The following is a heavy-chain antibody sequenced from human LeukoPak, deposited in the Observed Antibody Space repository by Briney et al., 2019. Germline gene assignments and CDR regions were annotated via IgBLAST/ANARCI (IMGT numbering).Heavy chain of an antibody. V-gene: IGHV3-21*01. CDR1: GFTFSSYS. J-gene: IGHJ4*02. CDR2: SSSSSSYI. Sequence: GGSLRLSCAASGFTFSSYSMNWVRQAPGKGLEWVSSSSSSSSYIYYADSVKGRFTISRDNAKNSLYLQMNSLRAEDTAVYYCARVPIAAAGTLDYWGQGTLVTVSS. D-gene: IGHD6-13*01. CDR3: ARVPIAAAGTLDY.